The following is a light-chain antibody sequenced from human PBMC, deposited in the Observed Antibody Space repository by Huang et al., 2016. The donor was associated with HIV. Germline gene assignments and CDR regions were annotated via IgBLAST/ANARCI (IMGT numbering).Light chain of an antibody. CDR3: LQTYNDPHT. J-gene: IGKJ2*01. V-gene: IGKV1-6*01. CDR2: AAS. Sequence: AIQMTQSPSSLSASVGDRVTITCRASQDIRDDLGWFQQRPGKVPKLLMSAASTLQSGVPSRFIGSGSGTDFTLTITSLQPEEFATYYCLQTYNDPHTFGQGTKLQIK. CDR1: QDIRDD.